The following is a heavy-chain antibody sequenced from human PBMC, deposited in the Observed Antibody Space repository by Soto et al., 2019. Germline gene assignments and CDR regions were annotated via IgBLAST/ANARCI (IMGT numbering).Heavy chain of an antibody. CDR3: ARERGHRSGGQDWFDP. Sequence: QVQLVGSGGGVVQPGRSLRLSCAASGFTFSSYAMHWVRQAPGKGLEWVAVISYDGSNKYYADSVKGRFTISRDNSKNTLYLQMNSLRAEDTAVYYCARERGHRSGGQDWFDPWGQGTLVTVSS. CDR2: ISYDGSNK. CDR1: GFTFSSYA. V-gene: IGHV3-30-3*01. J-gene: IGHJ5*02. D-gene: IGHD6-25*01.